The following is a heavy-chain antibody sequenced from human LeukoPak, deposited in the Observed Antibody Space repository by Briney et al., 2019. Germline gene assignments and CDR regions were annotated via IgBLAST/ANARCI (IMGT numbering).Heavy chain of an antibody. CDR1: GYTFTSYG. CDR3: ARSGRTLGYCSGGSCYRGYFDY. J-gene: IGHJ4*02. D-gene: IGHD2-15*01. Sequence: ASVKVSCKASGYTFTSYGISWVRQAPGQGLEWMGWICAYNGNTNYAQKLQGRVTMTTDTSTSKAYMELRSLRSDDTAVYYCARSGRTLGYCSGGSCYRGYFDYWGQGTLVTVSS. V-gene: IGHV1-18*01. CDR2: ICAYNGNT.